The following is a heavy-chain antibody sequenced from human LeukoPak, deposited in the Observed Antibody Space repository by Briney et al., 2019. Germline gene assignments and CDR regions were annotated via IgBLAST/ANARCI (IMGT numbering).Heavy chain of an antibody. Sequence: ASVKVSCKASGGIFSSSTISWVRQAPGQGLEWRGRIIPLLGIANYAQKFQGRVTIIADKSTSTAYMEVSSLRSEDTAVYYCARDDADSAYADGDYWGQGSLVTVSS. CDR1: GGIFSSST. J-gene: IGHJ4*02. CDR3: ARDDADSAYADGDY. D-gene: IGHD5-12*01. CDR2: IIPLLGIA. V-gene: IGHV1-69*04.